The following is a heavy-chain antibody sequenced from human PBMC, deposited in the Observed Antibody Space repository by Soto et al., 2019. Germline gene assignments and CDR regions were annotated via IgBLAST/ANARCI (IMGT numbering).Heavy chain of an antibody. D-gene: IGHD4-17*01. Sequence: EVQLLESGGGLVQPGGSLRLSCAASGFTFSSYAMSWVRQAPGKGLEWVSGISGSGDSTYYADSVKGQFTISRDDYKNTLYLQMNSLRAEDTAVYYCACEGDYGTYYFDYWGQGTLVTVSS. CDR3: ACEGDYGTYYFDY. CDR2: ISGSGDST. V-gene: IGHV3-23*01. J-gene: IGHJ4*02. CDR1: GFTFSSYA.